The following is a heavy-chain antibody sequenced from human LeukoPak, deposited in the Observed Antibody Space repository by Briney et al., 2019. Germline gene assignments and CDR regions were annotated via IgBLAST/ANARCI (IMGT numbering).Heavy chain of an antibody. J-gene: IGHJ4*02. D-gene: IGHD6-19*01. Sequence: GGSLRLSCAASGFTFSSYAMSWVRQAPRKGLEWVSAISGSGGSTYYADSVKGRFTISRDNSKNTLYLRVNSLRAEDTAVYYCAKIAVAGTRLRDYWGQGTLVTVSS. CDR1: GFTFSSYA. V-gene: IGHV3-23*01. CDR2: ISGSGGST. CDR3: AKIAVAGTRLRDY.